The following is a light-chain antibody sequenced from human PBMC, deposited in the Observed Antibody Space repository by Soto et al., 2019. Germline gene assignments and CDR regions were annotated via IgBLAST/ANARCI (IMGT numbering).Light chain of an antibody. J-gene: IGKJ1*01. Sequence: DIQKTQSPSSLSASVGDRVTITCRASQSISSYLNWYQHKPGKAPKLLIYAASSLQSGVPSRFSGSGSGTDFTLTVSSLQPEDFATYYCQQSYSTPRTFGQGTKVEVK. CDR3: QQSYSTPRT. CDR2: AAS. CDR1: QSISSY. V-gene: IGKV1-39*01.